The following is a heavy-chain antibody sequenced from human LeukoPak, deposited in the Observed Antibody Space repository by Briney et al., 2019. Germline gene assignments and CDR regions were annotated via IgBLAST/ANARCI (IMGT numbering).Heavy chain of an antibody. CDR1: GYTFISYG. Sequence: ASVKVSCKASGYTFISYGISWVRQAPGQGVEWRGWISAYNGNTNYAQKVQGRVAMTTDTSTSTAYMEMRSLRSDDTAVYYCAREGYSGYGGYYYYGMDVWGKGTTVTVSS. V-gene: IGHV1-18*04. D-gene: IGHD5-12*01. CDR3: AREGYSGYGGYYYYGMDV. CDR2: ISAYNGNT. J-gene: IGHJ6*04.